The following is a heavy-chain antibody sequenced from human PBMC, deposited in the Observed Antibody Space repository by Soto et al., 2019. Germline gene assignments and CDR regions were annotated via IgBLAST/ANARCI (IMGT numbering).Heavy chain of an antibody. Sequence: QVQLVESGGGVVQPGRSLRLSCAASGFTFSSYGMNWVRQAPGKGLEWVAVISYDGSNKYYADSVKGRFTISRDSSKNMLHLQKNSLRAEDTAVYYCAKEDSSSWHYYYGMDVWGQGTTVTVSS. J-gene: IGHJ6*02. CDR1: GFTFSSYG. CDR3: AKEDSSSWHYYYGMDV. CDR2: ISYDGSNK. D-gene: IGHD6-13*01. V-gene: IGHV3-30*18.